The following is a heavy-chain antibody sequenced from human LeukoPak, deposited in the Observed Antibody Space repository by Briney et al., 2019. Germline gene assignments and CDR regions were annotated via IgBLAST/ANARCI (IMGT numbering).Heavy chain of an antibody. J-gene: IGHJ4*02. CDR2: ISGNGGYT. CDR1: GFVFSTYA. CDR3: ARDLFSGAEMATFDY. V-gene: IGHV3-64*01. D-gene: IGHD5-24*01. Sequence: GGSPRLSCAASGFVFSTYAMHWVRQAPGKGLEYVSGISGNGGYTDYANSVKGRFTISRDNFKNTLYLQMGSLRAEDMAVYYCARDLFSGAEMATFDYWGQGTLVTVSS.